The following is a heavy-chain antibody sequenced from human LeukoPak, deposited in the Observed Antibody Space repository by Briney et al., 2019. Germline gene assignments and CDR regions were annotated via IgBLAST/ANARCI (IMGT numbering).Heavy chain of an antibody. J-gene: IGHJ4*02. CDR3: ASSGSYRFDY. CDR1: GFTFSSYS. Sequence: GGSLRLSCAASGFTFSSYSMNWVRQAPGRGLEWVSHITASGTAMFYADSVKGRFTISRDNAKNSLYLQMNSLRDEDTAVYYCASSGSYRFDYWGQGTLVTISS. D-gene: IGHD1-26*01. V-gene: IGHV3-48*02. CDR2: ITASGTAM.